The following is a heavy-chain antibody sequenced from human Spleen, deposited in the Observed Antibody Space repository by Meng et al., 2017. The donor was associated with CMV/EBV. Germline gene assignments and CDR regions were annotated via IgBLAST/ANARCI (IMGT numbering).Heavy chain of an antibody. CDR3: ARDGGYDILTGYYRDY. Sequence: GESLKISCAASGFTFSSNYMSWVRQAPGKGLEWVSVIYSGGSTYYADSVKGRFTISRDNSKNTLYLQMNSVRAEDTAVYYCARDGGYDILTGYYRDYWGQGTLVTVSS. CDR2: IYSGGST. J-gene: IGHJ4*02. D-gene: IGHD3-9*01. CDR1: GFTFSSNY. V-gene: IGHV3-53*01.